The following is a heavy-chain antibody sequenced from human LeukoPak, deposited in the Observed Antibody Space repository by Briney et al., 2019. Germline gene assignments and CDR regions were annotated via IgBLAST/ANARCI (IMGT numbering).Heavy chain of an antibody. CDR2: IRYDGSSK. J-gene: IGHJ2*01. Sequence: GGSLRLSCAASGFTFSSYGMHWVRQAPGKGLEWVTFIRYDGSSKYYADSVKGRFTISRDNSKNTLYLQMNSLRAEDTAVYYCARSAGFSTWTPNWYFDLWGRGTLVTVSS. V-gene: IGHV3-30*02. CDR3: ARSAGFSTWTPNWYFDL. D-gene: IGHD6-13*01. CDR1: GFTFSSYG.